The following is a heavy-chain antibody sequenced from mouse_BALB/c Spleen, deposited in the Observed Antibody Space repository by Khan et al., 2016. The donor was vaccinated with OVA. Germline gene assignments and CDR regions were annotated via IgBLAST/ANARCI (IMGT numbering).Heavy chain of an antibody. D-gene: IGHD1-1*01. V-gene: IGHV3-2*02. J-gene: IGHJ4*01. CDR3: ARGNYYGYAVDY. CDR2: ISYSGST. Sequence: EVKLLESGPGLVKPSQSLSLTCTANGYSITSNYAWNWIRQFPGNKLEWMGYISYSGSTNYNPSLKSHLSITRDTSQNQFFLLLHSVTTEDSATYYCARGNYYGYAVDYWGQGTSVTVSS. CDR1: GYSITSNYA.